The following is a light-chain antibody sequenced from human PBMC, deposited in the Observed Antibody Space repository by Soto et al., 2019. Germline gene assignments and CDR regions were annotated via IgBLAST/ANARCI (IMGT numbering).Light chain of an antibody. CDR2: EGS. Sequence: QSALTQPASVSGSPGQSITISCTGTSSDVGNYNLVSWFQQYPGKAPKLIIYEGSKRPAGVSNRFSGSKSGNTASLTISGLQAEDEADYHCCSFAGSRTFVFGTGTKVTVL. J-gene: IGLJ1*01. V-gene: IGLV2-23*01. CDR1: SSDVGNYNL. CDR3: CSFAGSRTFV.